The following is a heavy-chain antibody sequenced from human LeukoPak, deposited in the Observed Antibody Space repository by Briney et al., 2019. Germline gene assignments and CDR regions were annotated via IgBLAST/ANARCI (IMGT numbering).Heavy chain of an antibody. J-gene: IGHJ4*02. CDR2: ISGSGGST. CDR3: ASAVGATSPLDY. V-gene: IGHV3-23*01. CDR1: GFTFSSYA. Sequence: GGTLRLSCAASGFTFSSYAMSWVRQAPGKGLEWVSAISGSGGSTYYADSVKGRFTISRDNSKNTLYLQMNSLRAEDTAVYYCASAVGATSPLDYWGQGTLVTVSS. D-gene: IGHD1-26*01.